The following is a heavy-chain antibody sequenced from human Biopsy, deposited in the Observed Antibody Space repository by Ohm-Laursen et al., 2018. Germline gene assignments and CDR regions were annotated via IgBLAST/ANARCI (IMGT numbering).Heavy chain of an antibody. CDR2: ISWQSATR. Sequence: SLRLSCAASGFSFEDYGMHWVRLAPGKGLEWVSSISWQSATRNYADSVKGRFAISRDNAKKSLYLEVDSLRDEDTALYYCVKDKDFRDAFDIWGQGTMVTVSA. J-gene: IGHJ3*02. CDR3: VKDKDFRDAFDI. V-gene: IGHV3-9*01. CDR1: GFSFEDYG. D-gene: IGHD3-3*01.